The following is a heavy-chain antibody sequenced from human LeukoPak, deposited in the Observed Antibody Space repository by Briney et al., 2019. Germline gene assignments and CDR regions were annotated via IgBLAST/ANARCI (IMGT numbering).Heavy chain of an antibody. CDR1: GFTFNSHG. D-gene: IGHD3-10*01. V-gene: IGHV3-33*01. CDR2: IWYDGSNR. CDR3: ARANYYSSRSYYGMDV. Sequence: GSLRLSCAASGFTFNSHGMHWVRQAPGKGLGWVALIWYDGSNRYYVESVKGRFTISRDNSKSTLYLQMNSLRAEDTAVYYCARANYYSSRSYYGMDVWGQGTTVTVSS. J-gene: IGHJ6*02.